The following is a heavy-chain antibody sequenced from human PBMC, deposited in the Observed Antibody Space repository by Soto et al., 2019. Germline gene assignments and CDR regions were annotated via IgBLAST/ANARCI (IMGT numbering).Heavy chain of an antibody. CDR1: GFTFSSYA. D-gene: IGHD3-16*01. V-gene: IGHV3-21*01. Sequence: EVQLLESGGGLVQPGGSLRLSCAASGFTFSSYAMSWVRQAPGKGLEWVSSISSSSSYIYYADSVKGRFTISRDNAKNSLYLQMNSLRAEDTAVYYCARGLREFKLATNWFDPWGQGTLVTVSS. CDR2: ISSSSSYI. J-gene: IGHJ5*02. CDR3: ARGLREFKLATNWFDP.